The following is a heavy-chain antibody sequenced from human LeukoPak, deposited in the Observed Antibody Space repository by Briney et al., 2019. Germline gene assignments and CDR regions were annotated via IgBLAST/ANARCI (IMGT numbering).Heavy chain of an antibody. D-gene: IGHD6-19*01. Sequence: GGSLRLSCSASGFTFSSYAMHWVRQAPGKGLEYVSAISSNGGSTYYADSVKGRFTISRDNSKNTLYLQMNSLRAEDTAVYYCAKDSPIAVDYWGQGTLVTVSS. CDR2: ISSNGGST. CDR3: AKDSPIAVDY. CDR1: GFTFSSYA. J-gene: IGHJ4*02. V-gene: IGHV3-64*04.